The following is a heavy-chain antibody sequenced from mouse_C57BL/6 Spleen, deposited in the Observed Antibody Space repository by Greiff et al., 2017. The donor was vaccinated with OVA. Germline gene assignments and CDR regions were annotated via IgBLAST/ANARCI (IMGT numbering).Heavy chain of an antibody. V-gene: IGHV5-9*01. D-gene: IGHD2-5*01. J-gene: IGHJ2*01. Sequence: DVMLVESGGGLVKPGGSLKLSCAASGFTFSSYTMSWVRQTPEKRLEWVATISGGGGNTYYPDSVKGRFTISRDNAKNTLYLQMSSLRSEDTALYYCARQGIVTTYFDYWGQGTTLTVSS. CDR2: ISGGGGNT. CDR1: GFTFSSYT. CDR3: ARQGIVTTYFDY.